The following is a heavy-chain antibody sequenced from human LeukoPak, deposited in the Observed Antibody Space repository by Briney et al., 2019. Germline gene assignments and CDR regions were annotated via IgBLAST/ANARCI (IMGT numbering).Heavy chain of an antibody. J-gene: IGHJ4*02. D-gene: IGHD6-13*01. CDR2: ISYDGRDK. CDR3: VRGLYSPKNYFDY. Sequence: GGSLRLSCAASGFSFSSYSLHWVRQAPGKGLEWVAVISYDGRDKYYADSVKGRFTISRDNSRDTLYLQMSTLRADDTAVYYCVRGLYSPKNYFDYWGQGTLATVSS. V-gene: IGHV3-30*04. CDR1: GFSFSSYS.